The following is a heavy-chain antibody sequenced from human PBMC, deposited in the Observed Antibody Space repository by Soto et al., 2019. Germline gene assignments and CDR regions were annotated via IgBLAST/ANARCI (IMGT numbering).Heavy chain of an antibody. CDR3: ARDGVVGAYQYYFDY. CDR2: IIPIFGTA. Sequence: GASVKVSCKASGGTFSSYAISWVRQAPGQGLEWMGGIIPIFGTANYAQKFQGRVTITADESTSTAYMELSSLRSEDTAVYYCARDGVVGAYQYYFDYWGQGTLVTVSS. D-gene: IGHD2-15*01. CDR1: GGTFSSYA. V-gene: IGHV1-69*13. J-gene: IGHJ4*02.